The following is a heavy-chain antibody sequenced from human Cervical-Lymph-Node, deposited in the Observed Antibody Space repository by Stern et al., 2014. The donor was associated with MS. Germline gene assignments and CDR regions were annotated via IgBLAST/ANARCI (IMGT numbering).Heavy chain of an antibody. D-gene: IGHD2-8*02. CDR3: ATLVGITWFYP. CDR2: ITSSGTTI. V-gene: IGHV3-11*01. J-gene: IGHJ5*02. Sequence: VHLVESGGGLVKPGGSLRLSCAASGFTFSDYYMSWIRQAPGKGLEWISYITSSGTTIYYADSVKGRFTISRDNAKNSLYLQMNSLRAEDTAVYYWATLVGITWFYPWGQGTLVTVSS. CDR1: GFTFSDYY.